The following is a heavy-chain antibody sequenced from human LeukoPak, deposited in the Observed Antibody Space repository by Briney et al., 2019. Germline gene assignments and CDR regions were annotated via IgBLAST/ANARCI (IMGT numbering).Heavy chain of an antibody. CDR2: IIPIFGTA. V-gene: IGHV1-69*13. Sequence: SVKVSCKASGGTFSSYAISWVRQAPGQGLEWMGGIIPIFGTANYAQKFQGRVTITADESTSTAYMELSSLRSEDTAVYYCARAEDYYGSGSYSPHYYYGMDVWGKGTTVTVSS. J-gene: IGHJ6*04. CDR3: ARAEDYYGSGSYSPHYYYGMDV. D-gene: IGHD3-10*01. CDR1: GGTFSSYA.